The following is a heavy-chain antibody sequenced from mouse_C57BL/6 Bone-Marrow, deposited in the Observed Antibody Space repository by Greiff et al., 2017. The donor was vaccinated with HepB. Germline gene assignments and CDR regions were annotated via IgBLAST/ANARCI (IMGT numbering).Heavy chain of an antibody. Sequence: EVKLVESGGGLVQPGGSMKLSCAASGFTFSDAWMDWVRQSPEKGLEWVAEIRNKANNHATYYAESVKGRFTISRDDSKSSVYLQMNSLRAEDTGIYYCTRKDYYGSSYWYFDVWGTGTTVTVSS. CDR2: IRNKANNHAT. CDR3: TRKDYYGSSYWYFDV. CDR1: GFTFSDAW. D-gene: IGHD1-1*01. J-gene: IGHJ1*03. V-gene: IGHV6-6*01.